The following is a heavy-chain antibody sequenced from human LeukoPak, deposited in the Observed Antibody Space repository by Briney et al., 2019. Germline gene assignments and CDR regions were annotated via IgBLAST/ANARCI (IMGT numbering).Heavy chain of an antibody. V-gene: IGHV3-21*04. CDR1: GFTFSSYS. J-gene: IGHJ4*02. Sequence: GGSLRLSCAASGFTFSSYSMNWVRQAPGKGLEWVSSISSSSSYIYYADSVKGRFTISRDDSKNSVYLQMNSLKTEDTALYYCASPRYGGYVYWGQGTVVTVSS. CDR2: ISSSSSYI. CDR3: ASPRYGGYVY. D-gene: IGHD5-12*01.